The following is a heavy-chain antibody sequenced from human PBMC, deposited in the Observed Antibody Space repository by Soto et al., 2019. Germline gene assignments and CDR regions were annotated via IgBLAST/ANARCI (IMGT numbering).Heavy chain of an antibody. CDR1: GGTFSSYA. D-gene: IGHD3-9*01. J-gene: IGHJ6*02. CDR3: ARGRRYDILTGYASGVHYYGMDV. V-gene: IGHV1-69*13. Sequence: SVKVSCKASGGTFSSYAISWVRQAPGQGLEWMGGIIPIFGTANYAQKFQGRVTITADESTSTAYMELSSLRSEDTAVYYCARGRRYDILTGYASGVHYYGMDVWGQGTTVT. CDR2: IIPIFGTA.